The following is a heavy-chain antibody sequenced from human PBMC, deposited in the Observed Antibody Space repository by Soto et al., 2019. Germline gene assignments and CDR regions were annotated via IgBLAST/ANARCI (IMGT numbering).Heavy chain of an antibody. D-gene: IGHD6-13*01. V-gene: IGHV1-69*08. CDR1: GGTFSSYT. Sequence: QVQLVQSGAAVKKPGSSVKVSCKASGGTFSSYTISWVRQAPGQGLEWMGRIIPILGIANYAQKFQGRVTITADKSTSTAYMELSSLRSEDTAVYYCAREGRKQQLVRPFDYWGQGTLVTVSS. CDR2: IIPILGIA. CDR3: AREGRKQQLVRPFDY. J-gene: IGHJ4*02.